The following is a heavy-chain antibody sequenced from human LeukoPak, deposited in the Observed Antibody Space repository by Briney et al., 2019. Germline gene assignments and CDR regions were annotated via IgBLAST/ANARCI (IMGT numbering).Heavy chain of an antibody. CDR3: AKGAVAARRFDY. J-gene: IGHJ4*02. CDR2: IGAVSSIT. D-gene: IGHD6-6*01. Sequence: GGSLRLSCAASGFSFSSCSMSWVRQAPGKGLEWVSVIGAVSSITYYADSVKGRFTVSRDNSKNTVYLQMNTLRAEDTAVYYCAKGAVAARRFDYWGQGVLVTVSS. V-gene: IGHV3-23*01. CDR1: GFSFSSCS.